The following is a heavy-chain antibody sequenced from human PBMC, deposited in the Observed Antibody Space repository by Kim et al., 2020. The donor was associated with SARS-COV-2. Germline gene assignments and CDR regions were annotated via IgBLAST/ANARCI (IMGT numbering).Heavy chain of an antibody. J-gene: IGHJ4*02. V-gene: IGHV4-59*08. D-gene: IGHD6-19*01. Sequence: SETLSLTCTVSGGSISSYYWSWIRQPPGKGLEWIGYIYYSGSTKYNPSLKSRVTISVDTSKNQFSLKLSSVTAADTAVYYCASLSSCWHRNFDYWGQGT. CDR3: ASLSSCWHRNFDY. CDR2: IYYSGST. CDR1: GGSISSYY.